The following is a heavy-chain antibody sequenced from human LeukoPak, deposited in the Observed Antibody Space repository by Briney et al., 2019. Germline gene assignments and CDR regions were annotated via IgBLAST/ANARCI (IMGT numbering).Heavy chain of an antibody. V-gene: IGHV4-59*01. CDR2: IYSSGST. CDR3: AKLGVGAQRMDY. D-gene: IGHD1-26*01. CDR1: GDSISGNY. J-gene: IGHJ4*02. Sequence: SETLSLTCTVSGDSISGNYWSWIRQPPGKGLEWIGYIYSSGSTKYSPSLNSRLTISVDTSKNQVSLKLRSVTATDTAVYYCAKLGVGAQRMDYWGQGTLVTVSS.